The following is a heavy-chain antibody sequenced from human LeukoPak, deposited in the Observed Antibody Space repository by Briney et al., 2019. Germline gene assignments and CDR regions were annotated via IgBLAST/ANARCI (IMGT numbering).Heavy chain of an antibody. CDR3: ARSPGYSSTFGYFDY. CDR1: GYSFTSYW. Sequence: GESLKISCKGSGYSFTSYWIGWVRQMPGKGLQWMGIIYPGDSDTTYSPSFQGQVTISADKSIGTAYLQWSSLKASDTAMYYCARSPGYSSTFGYFDYWGQGTLVTVSS. D-gene: IGHD6-13*01. CDR2: IYPGDSDT. J-gene: IGHJ4*02. V-gene: IGHV5-51*01.